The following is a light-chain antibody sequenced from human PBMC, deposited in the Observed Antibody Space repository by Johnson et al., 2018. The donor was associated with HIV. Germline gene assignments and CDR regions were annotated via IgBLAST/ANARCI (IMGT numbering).Light chain of an antibody. J-gene: IGLJ1*01. CDR2: DND. V-gene: IGLV1-51*01. Sequence: QSVLTQPPSVSAAPGQKVTISCSGSSSNIGINYVSWFQQLPGTAPKLLIYDNDKRPSGIPDRFSGSKSGTSATLGITGLQTGDEADYYCETWDSSLSGYYVFVTGTKLT. CDR1: SSNIGINY. CDR3: ETWDSSLSGYYV.